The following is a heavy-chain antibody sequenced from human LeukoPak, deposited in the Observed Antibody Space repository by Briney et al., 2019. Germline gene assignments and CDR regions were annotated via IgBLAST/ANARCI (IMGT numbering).Heavy chain of an antibody. J-gene: IGHJ6*03. CDR2: INHSGST. V-gene: IGHV4-34*01. CDR3: ARGRSRGKYRPTGGYYYYYMDV. Sequence: PSETLSLTCAVYGGSFSGYYWSWIRQPPGKGLEWIGEINHSGSTNYNPSLKSRVTISVDTSKNQFSLKLSSVTAADTAVYYCARGRSRGKYRPTGGYYYYYMDVWGKGTTVTVSS. D-gene: IGHD5-12*01. CDR1: GGSFSGYY.